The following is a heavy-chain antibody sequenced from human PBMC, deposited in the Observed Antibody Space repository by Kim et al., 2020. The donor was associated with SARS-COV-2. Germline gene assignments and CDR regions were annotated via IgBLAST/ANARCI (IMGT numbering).Heavy chain of an antibody. D-gene: IGHD5-18*01. CDR2: ISWDGGST. CDR3: AQSVDTAMIFDY. Sequence: GGSLRLSCAASGFTFDDYTMHWVRQAPGKGLEWVSLISWDGGSTYYADSVKGRFTISRDNSKNSLYLQMNSLRTEDTALYYCAQSVDTAMIFDYWGQGTLVTVSS. J-gene: IGHJ4*02. V-gene: IGHV3-43*01. CDR1: GFTFDDYT.